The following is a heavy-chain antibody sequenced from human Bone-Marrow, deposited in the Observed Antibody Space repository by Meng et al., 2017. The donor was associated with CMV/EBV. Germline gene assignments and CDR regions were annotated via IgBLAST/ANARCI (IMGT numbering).Heavy chain of an antibody. Sequence: GGSLRLSCAASGFTFSSYAMSWVRQAPGKGLEWVSAISGSGGSTYYADSVKGRFTISRDNSKNTLYLQMNSLRAEDTAVYYCARDWCGYCSSTRCYICYGMDVWGQGTTVTVSS. CDR2: ISGSGGST. J-gene: IGHJ6*02. V-gene: IGHV3-23*01. CDR3: ARDWCGYCSSTRCYICYGMDV. D-gene: IGHD2-2*02. CDR1: GFTFSSYA.